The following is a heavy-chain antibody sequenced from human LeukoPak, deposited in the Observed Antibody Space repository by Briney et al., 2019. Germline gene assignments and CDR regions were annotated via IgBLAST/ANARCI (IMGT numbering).Heavy chain of an antibody. Sequence: GGALRLFCVASGFXFSSYWIRWVRRAPGEGVEWVDNIKQDGSEKYFVDSVKGRFTISRDNAKNSLYLQMESLRAEDTAVYYCARGEYYYDGGYWGQGTLVTVSS. D-gene: IGHD3-22*01. CDR2: IKQDGSEK. CDR3: ARGEYYYDGGY. CDR1: GFXFSSYW. V-gene: IGHV3-7*04. J-gene: IGHJ4*02.